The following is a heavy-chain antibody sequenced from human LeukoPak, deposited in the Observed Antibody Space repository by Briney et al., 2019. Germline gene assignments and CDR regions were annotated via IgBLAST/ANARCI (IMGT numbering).Heavy chain of an antibody. J-gene: IGHJ4*02. CDR1: GYSFSSYC. D-gene: IGHD2/OR15-2a*01. V-gene: IGHV5-51*01. Sequence: GGSPKIYRKGSGYSFSSYCLGRVRQGPGKGLEWMGIIYPGDSGTRCSPSFQGQVTISADKSISTAYLQWSSLKASDTAMYYCARLAVQEFIDYWGKGTLVTVSS. CDR3: ARLAVQEFIDY. CDR2: IYPGDSGT.